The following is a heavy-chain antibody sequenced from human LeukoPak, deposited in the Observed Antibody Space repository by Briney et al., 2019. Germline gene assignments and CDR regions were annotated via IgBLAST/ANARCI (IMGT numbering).Heavy chain of an antibody. J-gene: IGHJ6*02. CDR3: AKDGYSNYPMDV. V-gene: IGHV3-9*01. Sequence: PGGSLRLSRAASGFTFDDYAMPWVRHAPGKGLEWVSGISWNSGSIGYADSVKGRFTISRDNAKNSLYLQMNSLRAEDTALYYCAKDGYSNYPMDVWGQGTTVTVSS. D-gene: IGHD4-4*01. CDR1: GFTFDDYA. CDR2: ISWNSGSI.